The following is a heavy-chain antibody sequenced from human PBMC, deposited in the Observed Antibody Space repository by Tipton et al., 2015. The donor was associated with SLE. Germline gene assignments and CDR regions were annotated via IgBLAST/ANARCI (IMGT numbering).Heavy chain of an antibody. Sequence: SLRLSCAASGFIISSYLMTWVRQAPGRGLEWVANIKRDGSETYYVDSVKGRFTFSRDNAKNSLYLQMNSLRAEDTAVYYCARDRPQDDPKKAFDIWGQGTMVTVSS. V-gene: IGHV3-7*01. CDR3: ARDRPQDDPKKAFDI. D-gene: IGHD3-3*01. J-gene: IGHJ3*02. CDR1: GFIISSYL. CDR2: IKRDGSET.